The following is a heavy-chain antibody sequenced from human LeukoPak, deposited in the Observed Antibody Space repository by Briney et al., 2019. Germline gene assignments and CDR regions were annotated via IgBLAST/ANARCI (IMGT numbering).Heavy chain of an antibody. V-gene: IGHV1-69*13. J-gene: IGHJ4*02. CDR2: IIPIFGTA. Sequence: SVTVSCKASGGTFSSYAISWVRQASGQGLEWMGGIIPIFGTANYAQKFLGRVTITADESTSTAYMELSSLRSEDTAVYYCARGLVGGAGGTDYWGQGTLVTVSS. CDR1: GGTFSSYA. CDR3: ARGLVGGAGGTDY. D-gene: IGHD3-16*01.